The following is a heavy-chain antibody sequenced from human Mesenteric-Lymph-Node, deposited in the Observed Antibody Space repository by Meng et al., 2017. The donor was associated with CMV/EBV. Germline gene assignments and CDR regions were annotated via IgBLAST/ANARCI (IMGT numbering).Heavy chain of an antibody. CDR1: GGPFRNYA. Sequence: SGGPFRNYAINWVRQAPGQGPEWMGGFIPMLGSPKYAQTLQDRVSITADQSTSTAYMELSSLTSEDTAVYYCARVLGSGTYYMAMVYWGQGTLVTVSS. J-gene: IGHJ4*02. CDR2: FIPMLGSP. CDR3: ARVLGSGTYYMAMVY. D-gene: IGHD3-10*01. V-gene: IGHV1-69*01.